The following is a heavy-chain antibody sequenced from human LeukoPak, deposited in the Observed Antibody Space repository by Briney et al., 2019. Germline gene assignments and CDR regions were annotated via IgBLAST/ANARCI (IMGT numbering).Heavy chain of an antibody. CDR3: ARPYSGSYYLDY. V-gene: IGHV4-34*01. CDR1: GGSFSGYY. CDR2: INHSGST. J-gene: IGHJ4*02. D-gene: IGHD1-26*01. Sequence: SETLSLTCAVYGGSFSGYYWSWIRQPPGKGLEWIGEINHSGSTNYNPSLKSRVTISVDTSKNQFSLKLSSVTAADTAVYYCARPYSGSYYLDYWGQGTLVTVSS.